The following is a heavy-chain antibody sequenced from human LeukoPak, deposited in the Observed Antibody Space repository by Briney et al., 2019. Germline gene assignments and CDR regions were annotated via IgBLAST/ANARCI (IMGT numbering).Heavy chain of an antibody. CDR2: INPSGGST. Sequence: GASVKVSYKASGYTFASYYMHWVRQAPGQGLEWMGIINPSGGSTSYAQKFQGRVTMTRDTSTSTAYMELRSLRSDDTAVYYCARDFTPGYSSGWYERSAVFRMSYWGQGTLVTVSS. J-gene: IGHJ4*02. D-gene: IGHD6-19*01. V-gene: IGHV1-46*01. CDR3: ARDFTPGYSSGWYERSAVFRMSY. CDR1: GYTFASYY.